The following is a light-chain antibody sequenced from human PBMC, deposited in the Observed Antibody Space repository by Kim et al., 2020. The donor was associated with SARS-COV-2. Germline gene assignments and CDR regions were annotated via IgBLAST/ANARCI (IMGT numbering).Light chain of an antibody. CDR2: DVT. CDR3: TSYASGDIVI. V-gene: IGLV2-14*03. CDR1: SSNVGDYTF. Sequence: GQSVTISCTGTSSNVGDYTFNSCYQQHGAEAPILIIFDVTYRPAGVSTWSSGYKCGNTASLTISVHQAEEEADYCCTSYASGDIVIFGGGTKVTVL. J-gene: IGLJ2*01.